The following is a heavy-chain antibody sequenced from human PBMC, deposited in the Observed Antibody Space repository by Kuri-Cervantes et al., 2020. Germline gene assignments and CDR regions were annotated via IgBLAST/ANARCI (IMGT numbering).Heavy chain of an antibody. CDR3: ARDRLLRPGYYYYYMDV. Sequence: GGSLRLSCAASGFTFSSYWMHWVRQAPGKGLVWVSRINSDGSSTSYADSVKGRFTISRDNAKNPLYLQMNSLRAEDTAVYYCARDRLLRPGYYYYYMDVWCRGTTVTVSS. V-gene: IGHV3-74*01. CDR2: INSDGSST. J-gene: IGHJ6*03. CDR1: GFTFSSYW. D-gene: IGHD3-3*01.